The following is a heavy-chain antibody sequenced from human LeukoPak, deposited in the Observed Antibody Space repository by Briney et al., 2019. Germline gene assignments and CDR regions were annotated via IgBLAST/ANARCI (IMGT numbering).Heavy chain of an antibody. J-gene: IGHJ3*02. D-gene: IGHD3-10*01. CDR2: IYTSGST. V-gene: IGHV4-61*02. CDR3: ARSISYYYDAFDI. CDR1: GGSISSGSYY. Sequence: PSETLSLTCTVSGGSISSGSYYWSWIRQPAGKGLEWIGRIYTSGSTNYNPSLKSRVTISVDTSKNQFSLKLSPVTAADTAVYYCARSISYYYDAFDIWGQGTMVTVSS.